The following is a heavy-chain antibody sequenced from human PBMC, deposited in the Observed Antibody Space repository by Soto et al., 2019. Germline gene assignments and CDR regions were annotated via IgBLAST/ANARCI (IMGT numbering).Heavy chain of an antibody. V-gene: IGHV3-23*01. CDR1: GFTLSSYA. CDR2: ISGSGGST. Sequence: GXSLRLSCAASGFTLSSYALSWFRQAPGKGLERVSAISGSGGSTYYADSVKGRFTISRDNSKNTLYLQMNSLRAEDTAVYYCAKDRFYFDYWGQGTLVTVSS. CDR3: AKDRFYFDY. J-gene: IGHJ4*02.